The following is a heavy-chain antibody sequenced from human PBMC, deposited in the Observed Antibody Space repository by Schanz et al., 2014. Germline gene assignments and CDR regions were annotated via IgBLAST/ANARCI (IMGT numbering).Heavy chain of an antibody. CDR1: GFTFSDYY. D-gene: IGHD7-27*01. CDR2: INGGGETT. Sequence: QVQLVESGGGVVQPGGSLRLSCAASGFTFSDYYMTWIRQAPGKGLEWVSYINGGGETTYYADSVRGRFTISRDNAKNSLYLEMTSLRGEDTAVYYCARENLNWEAFDIWGQGTVVTVSS. CDR3: ARENLNWEAFDI. V-gene: IGHV3-11*01. J-gene: IGHJ3*02.